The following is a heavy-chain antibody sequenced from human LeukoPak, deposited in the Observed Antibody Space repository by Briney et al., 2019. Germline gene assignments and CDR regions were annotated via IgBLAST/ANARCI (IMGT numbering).Heavy chain of an antibody. V-gene: IGHV7-4-1*02. CDR2: INTNTGNP. J-gene: IGHJ5*02. CDR1: GYTFTSYA. D-gene: IGHD3-10*01. Sequence: ASVTVSCTASGYTFTSYAMNWVRQAPGQGLEWMGWINTNTGNPTYAQGFTGRFVFSLDTSVSTAYLQISSLKAEDTAVYYCARGRLWFGELFHWFDPWGQGTLVTVSS. CDR3: ARGRLWFGELFHWFDP.